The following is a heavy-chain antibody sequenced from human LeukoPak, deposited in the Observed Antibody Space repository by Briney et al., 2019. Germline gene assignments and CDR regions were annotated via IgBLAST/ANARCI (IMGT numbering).Heavy chain of an antibody. CDR3: ARPLLTQPAFQH. Sequence: GGSLRLSCAASGFTFSDYYMSWIRQAPGKGPEWVSYISSSGSTIYYADSVKGRFTISRDNAENSLYLQMNSLRAEDTAVYYCARPLLTQPAFQHWGQGTLVTVSS. D-gene: IGHD3-9*01. J-gene: IGHJ1*01. CDR2: ISSSGSTI. CDR1: GFTFSDYY. V-gene: IGHV3-11*04.